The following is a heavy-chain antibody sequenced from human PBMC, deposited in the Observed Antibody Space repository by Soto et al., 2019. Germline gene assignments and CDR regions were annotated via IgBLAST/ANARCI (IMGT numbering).Heavy chain of an antibody. CDR3: ARGSSSWYNWFDP. V-gene: IGHV4-59*01. J-gene: IGHJ5*02. CDR2: IYYSGST. CDR1: GGSISSYY. D-gene: IGHD6-13*01. Sequence: SETLSLTCSVSGGSISSYYWSWIRQPPGKGLEWIGYIYYSGSTNYNPSLKSRVTISVDTSKNQFSLKLSSVTAADTAVYYCARGSSSWYNWFDPWGQGTLVTVSS.